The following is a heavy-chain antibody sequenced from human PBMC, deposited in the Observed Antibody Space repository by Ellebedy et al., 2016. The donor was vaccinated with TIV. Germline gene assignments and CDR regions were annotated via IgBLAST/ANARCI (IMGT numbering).Heavy chain of an antibody. D-gene: IGHD4-23*01. CDR1: GFTFSSYW. CDR3: ARGRYGGRFFDY. Sequence: GESLKISCAASGFTFSSYWMTWVRQAPGKGLEWVANIKEDGSRKYYADSVKGRLTISRDNEKNSLYLEMNSPRAEDTGVYYCARGRYGGRFFDYWGQGTLVTVSS. J-gene: IGHJ4*02. V-gene: IGHV3-7*01. CDR2: IKEDGSRK.